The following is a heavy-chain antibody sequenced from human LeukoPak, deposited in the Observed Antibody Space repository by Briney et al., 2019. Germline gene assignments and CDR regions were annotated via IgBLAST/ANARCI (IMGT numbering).Heavy chain of an antibody. Sequence: GGSLRLSCAASAFTFSSYGMNWVRQAPGKGLEWVAVISYDGSNKHYADSVKGRFTISRDNSKNTLYLQMNSLRAEDTAIYYCAKGRSLGYSYGLLDYWGQGTLVTVSS. D-gene: IGHD5-18*01. CDR1: AFTFSSYG. CDR2: ISYDGSNK. CDR3: AKGRSLGYSYGLLDY. V-gene: IGHV3-30*18. J-gene: IGHJ4*02.